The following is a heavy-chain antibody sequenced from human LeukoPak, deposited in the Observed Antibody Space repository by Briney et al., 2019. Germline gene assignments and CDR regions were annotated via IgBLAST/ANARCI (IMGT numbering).Heavy chain of an antibody. D-gene: IGHD3-3*01. CDR3: ARDYDGGYMDV. V-gene: IGHV3-11*04. CDR2: ISSSGSNL. J-gene: IGHJ6*03. CDR1: GFSFSDYY. Sequence: GGSLRLSCAAFGFSFSDYYMSWIRQAPGQGLEWISYISSSGSNLYADSVKGRFTISRDNAKNSLYLQMNSLRAEDTAVYYCARDYDGGYMDVWGKGTTVTVSS.